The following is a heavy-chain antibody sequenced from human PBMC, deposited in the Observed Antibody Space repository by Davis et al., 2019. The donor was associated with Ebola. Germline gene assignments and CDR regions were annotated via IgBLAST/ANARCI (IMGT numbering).Heavy chain of an antibody. V-gene: IGHV1-3*01. J-gene: IGHJ4*02. CDR3: ARAAFGYNSGWYADY. D-gene: IGHD6-19*01. CDR2: IHGGNGNR. Sequence: ASVKVSCKASGYTFTTYTFTWVRQAPGQGLEWMGWIHGGNGNRKYSQKFQGRVTITMDTSASTAYMELSSLRSEDTAVYYCARAAFGYNSGWYADYWGQGTLVTVSS. CDR1: GYTFTTYT.